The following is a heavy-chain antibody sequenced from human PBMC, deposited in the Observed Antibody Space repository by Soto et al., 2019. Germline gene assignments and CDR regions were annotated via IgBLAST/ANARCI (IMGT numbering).Heavy chain of an antibody. CDR1: GYTFTSYG. Sequence: QVQLVQSGAEVKKPGASVRVSCKASGYTFTSYGIXXVXXXXXXXLEWMGWISAYNGNTNYAQSLQGRVTMTTDTXXXXXXXXXXXXXXXXXXXYXCAXVXPSSRAAEPWGQGTLVTVS. J-gene: IGHJ4*02. CDR2: ISAYNGNT. CDR3: AXVXPSSRAAEP. V-gene: IGHV1-18*01. D-gene: IGHD6-13*01.